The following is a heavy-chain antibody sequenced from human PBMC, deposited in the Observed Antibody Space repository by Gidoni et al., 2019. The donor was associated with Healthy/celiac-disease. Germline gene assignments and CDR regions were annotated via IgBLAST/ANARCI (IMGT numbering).Heavy chain of an antibody. D-gene: IGHD3-22*01. CDR1: GYTFTGYY. Sequence: QVQLVQSGAEVKKTGASVKVSCNASGYTFTGYYMHWVRQAPGQGLEWMGRINTNSGGTHYAQKCQCRVTMTRDTTISAAYMVLRMLRSDETDVYYCARDGSPSMIGVPHALRNDYWGQGTLVTVSS. V-gene: IGHV1-2*05. CDR2: INTNSGGT. J-gene: IGHJ4*02. CDR3: ARDGSPSMIGVPHALRNDY.